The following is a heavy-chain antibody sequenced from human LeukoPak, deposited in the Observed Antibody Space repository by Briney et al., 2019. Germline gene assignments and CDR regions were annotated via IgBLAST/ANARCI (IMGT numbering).Heavy chain of an antibody. Sequence: PEASVKVSCKASGYTFTSYGISWVRQAPGQGLEWMGWISAYNGNTNYAQKLQGRVTMTTDTSTSTAYMELRSLRSDDTAVYYCARATSSYFDHKYDYWGQGTLVTVSS. CDR3: ARATSSYFDHKYDY. CDR1: GYTFTSYG. D-gene: IGHD3-9*01. V-gene: IGHV1-18*01. CDR2: ISAYNGNT. J-gene: IGHJ4*02.